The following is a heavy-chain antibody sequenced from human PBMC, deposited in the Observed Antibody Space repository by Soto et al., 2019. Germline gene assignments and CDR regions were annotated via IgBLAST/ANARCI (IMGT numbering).Heavy chain of an antibody. V-gene: IGHV3-23*01. CDR1: GFTFSSYA. CDR2: ISGSGGST. J-gene: IGHJ3*02. D-gene: IGHD6-19*01. CDR3: AKDRLRAGGLVPIALDAFDT. Sequence: EVQLLESGGGLVQPGGSLRLSCAASGFTFSSYAMSWVRQAPGKGLEWVSAISGSGGSTYYADSVKGRFTISRDNSRNTLYLQMNFLRAEDTAVYYCAKDRLRAGGLVPIALDAFDTWGQGTMVTVSS.